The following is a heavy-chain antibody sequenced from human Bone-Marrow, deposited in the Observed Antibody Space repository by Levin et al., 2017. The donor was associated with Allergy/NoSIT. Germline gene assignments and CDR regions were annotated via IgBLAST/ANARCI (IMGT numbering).Heavy chain of an antibody. Sequence: GESLKISCAASGFTFSSYAMHWVRQAPGKGLEWVAVISYDGSNKYYADSVKGRFTISRDNSKNTLYLQMNSLRAEDTAVYYCAREGIYSNYLHYYYYYGMDVWGQGTTVTVSS. V-gene: IGHV3-30-3*01. CDR2: ISYDGSNK. J-gene: IGHJ6*02. CDR1: GFTFSSYA. CDR3: AREGIYSNYLHYYYYYGMDV. D-gene: IGHD4-11*01.